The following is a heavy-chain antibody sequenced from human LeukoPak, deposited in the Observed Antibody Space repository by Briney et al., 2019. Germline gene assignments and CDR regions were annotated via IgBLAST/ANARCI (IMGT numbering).Heavy chain of an antibody. D-gene: IGHD3-9*01. V-gene: IGHV3-23*01. Sequence: GGSLRLSCAASGFTFSSYAMSWVRQAPGKGLEWVSAISGSGGSTYYADSVKGRFTISRDNSKNTLYLQMNSLRAEDTAVYYCAKGDDILTGRPYYYGMDVWGQGTTVTVSS. CDR1: GFTFSSYA. CDR2: ISGSGGST. CDR3: AKGDDILTGRPYYYGMDV. J-gene: IGHJ6*02.